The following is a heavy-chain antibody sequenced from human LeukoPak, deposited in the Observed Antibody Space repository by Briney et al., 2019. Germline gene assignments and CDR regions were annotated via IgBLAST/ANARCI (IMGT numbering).Heavy chain of an antibody. CDR3: AKDGDIVVVPVAIS. CDR1: GFTFSSYA. V-gene: IGHV3-23*01. J-gene: IGHJ5*02. Sequence: GGSLRLSCAASGFTFSSYAMSWVRQAPGKGLEWVSAISGSGGSTYYADSVKGRFTISRDNSKNTLYLQMNGLRAEDTAVYYCAKDGDIVVVPVAISWGQGTLVTVSS. D-gene: IGHD2-2*01. CDR2: ISGSGGST.